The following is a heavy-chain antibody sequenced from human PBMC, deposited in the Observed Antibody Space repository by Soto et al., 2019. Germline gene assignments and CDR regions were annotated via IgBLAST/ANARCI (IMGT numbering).Heavy chain of an antibody. Sequence: GASVKVSCKASGGTFSSYAISWVRQAPGQGLEWMGGIIPIFGTANYAQKFQGRVTITADKSTSTAYMELSSLRSEDTAVYYCARDAVVVVPAATNRYYYYYYGMDVWGQGTTVTVSS. CDR2: IIPIFGTA. CDR1: GGTFSSYA. V-gene: IGHV1-69*06. J-gene: IGHJ6*02. CDR3: ARDAVVVVPAATNRYYYYYYGMDV. D-gene: IGHD2-2*01.